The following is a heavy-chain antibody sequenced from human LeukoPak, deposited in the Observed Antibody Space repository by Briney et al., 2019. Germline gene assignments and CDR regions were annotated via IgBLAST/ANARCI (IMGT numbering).Heavy chain of an antibody. J-gene: IGHJ4*02. CDR3: TRLYFEWVDENGDY. Sequence: GGSLRLSCAASGFTFSSYWMSWVRQAPGKGLEWVANLKQDESEKYYVDSVKGRFTISRDNGKNSLYLQMNSLKTEDTAVYYCTRLYFEWVDENGDYWGQGILVTVSS. V-gene: IGHV3-7*03. D-gene: IGHD3-9*01. CDR2: LKQDESEK. CDR1: GFTFSSYW.